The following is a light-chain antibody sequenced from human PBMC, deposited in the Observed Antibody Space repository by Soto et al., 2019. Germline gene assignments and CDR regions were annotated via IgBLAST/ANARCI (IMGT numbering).Light chain of an antibody. Sequence: DIQMTQSPSSLSASVGDRVTITCRASQNINNYLNWYQQKPGKATKLLIYVASTLQSGVQSRFGGIGSGTDFTLTISSMQPEYLSTYYCQQSYSTPPLTFGGGTQVEIK. CDR2: VAS. CDR1: QNINNY. CDR3: QQSYSTPPLT. V-gene: IGKV1-39*01. J-gene: IGKJ4*01.